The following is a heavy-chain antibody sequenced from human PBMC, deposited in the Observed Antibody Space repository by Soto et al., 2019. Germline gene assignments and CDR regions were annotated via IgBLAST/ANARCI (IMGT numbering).Heavy chain of an antibody. V-gene: IGHV1-3*01. Sequence: ASVKVSCKASGYTFTSYAMHWVRQAPGQRLEWIGWINAGNGNTKYSQKFQGRVTITRDTSASTAYMELSSLRSEDTAVYYCATSGSSGWYESTYYYYGMDVWGQGTTVTVSS. D-gene: IGHD6-19*01. CDR3: ATSGSSGWYESTYYYYGMDV. CDR2: INAGNGNT. J-gene: IGHJ6*02. CDR1: GYTFTSYA.